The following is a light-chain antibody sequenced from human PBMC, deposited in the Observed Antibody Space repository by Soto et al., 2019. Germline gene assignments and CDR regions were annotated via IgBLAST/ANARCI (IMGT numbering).Light chain of an antibody. Sequence: EIVMTQSPATLSVSPGERATLSCRASQSVNSNLAWYQQKPGQPPRLLIYGSSTRATGVPARFSGSGSGTEFTLTISSLQAEDFAXYXXQQXNNWPPYTFGQGTKLEIK. CDR3: QQXNNWPPYT. CDR1: QSVNSN. J-gene: IGKJ2*01. CDR2: GSS. V-gene: IGKV3-15*01.